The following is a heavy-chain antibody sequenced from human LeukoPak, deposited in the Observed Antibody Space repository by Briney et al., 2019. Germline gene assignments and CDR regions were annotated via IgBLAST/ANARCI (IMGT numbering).Heavy chain of an antibody. V-gene: IGHV3-9*01. CDR3: TKGDWFGS. CDR1: GFTFDDYA. CDR2: ITWNSGSI. J-gene: IGHJ5*01. Sequence: GWSLRLSCAASGFTFDDYAMHWVRQVPGKGLEWVSGITWNSGSIAYADSVRGRFTNSRDNAKNSLYLQMKSLRVEDTALYYCTKGDWFGSWGQGTLVTVSS.